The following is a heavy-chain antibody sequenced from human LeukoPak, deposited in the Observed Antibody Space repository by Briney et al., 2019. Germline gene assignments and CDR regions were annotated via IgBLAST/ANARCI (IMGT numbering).Heavy chain of an antibody. J-gene: IGHJ4*02. CDR3: AGEVRARDGYNYGGSDY. Sequence: KPSQTLSLTCTVSGVSISSGRYYWTWIRQPAGKGLEWIGRISATGSTNYNPSLKSRVTISIDTSKNQFSLKLGSVTAADTAVYYCAGEVRARDGYNYGGSDYWGQGTLVTVSS. CDR1: GVSISSGRYY. CDR2: ISATGST. D-gene: IGHD5-24*01. V-gene: IGHV4-61*02.